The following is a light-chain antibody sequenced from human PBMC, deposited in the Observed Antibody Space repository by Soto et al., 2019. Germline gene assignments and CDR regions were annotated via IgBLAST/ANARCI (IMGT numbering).Light chain of an antibody. CDR2: AAS. CDR1: QSVSSSH. V-gene: IGKV3-20*01. Sequence: EIVLTQSPGTLSWSLGERATLSCRASQSVSSSHLAWYQHKPGQAPRLLIYAASSRATGSPERLSGGGSGTDLTLTISRMETEDFAVYYCQQYGYSPITFGHGTRLEIK. CDR3: QQYGYSPIT. J-gene: IGKJ5*01.